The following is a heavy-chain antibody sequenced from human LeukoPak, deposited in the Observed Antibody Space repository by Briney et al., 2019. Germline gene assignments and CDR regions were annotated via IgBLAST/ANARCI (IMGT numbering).Heavy chain of an antibody. CDR3: ARLGFGFGELVPSYYYGMDV. Sequence: GESLKISCEGSGYSFTSYWIGRVRQMPGKGLEWMGIIYPGDSDTRYSPSFQGQVTISADKSISTAYLQWSSLKASDTAMYYCARLGFGFGELVPSYYYGMDVWGQGTTVTVSS. CDR1: GYSFTSYW. CDR2: IYPGDSDT. V-gene: IGHV5-51*01. D-gene: IGHD3-10*01. J-gene: IGHJ6*02.